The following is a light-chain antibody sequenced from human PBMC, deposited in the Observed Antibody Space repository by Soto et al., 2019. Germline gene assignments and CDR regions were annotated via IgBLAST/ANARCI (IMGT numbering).Light chain of an antibody. CDR1: QSVSSSY. CDR3: QQFGSSPQSSGT. CDR2: RAS. J-gene: IGKJ1*01. Sequence: EIVLTQSPGTLSLSPGERATLSCRASQSVSSSYLAWYQQKPGQAPRLLIYRASSRATGIPDRFSGSGSGTDFTVTISRLKPEDVAVYYCQQFGSSPQSSGTFGQGTKVEIK. V-gene: IGKV3-20*01.